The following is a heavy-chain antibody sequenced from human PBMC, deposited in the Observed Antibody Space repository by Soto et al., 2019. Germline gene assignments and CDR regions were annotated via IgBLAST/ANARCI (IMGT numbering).Heavy chain of an antibody. CDR1: GFTFNNYG. CDR3: AREDSIIIPAVSDF. Sequence: GGSLRLSCVVSGFTFNNYGINWVRQAPGKGLEWVSTVSKSDYTYYSDSVKGRFTISRDNAKNSVSLQMNTLRAEDTAVYYCAREDSIIIPAVSDFWGQGTLVTVS. J-gene: IGHJ4*02. V-gene: IGHV3-21*01. CDR2: VSKSDYT. D-gene: IGHD2-2*01.